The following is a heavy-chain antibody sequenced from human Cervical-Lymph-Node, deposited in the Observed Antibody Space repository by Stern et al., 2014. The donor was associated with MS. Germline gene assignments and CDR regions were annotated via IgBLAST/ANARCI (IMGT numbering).Heavy chain of an antibody. Sequence: VQLEESGGGLVQPGGTLRLSCAASGFTFSSYWMNWVRQAPRKGLEWVSNIKEEGSETYYVDSVKGRFTISRDNAKNSLYLQMNSLRAEDTAVYYCARGSDTWGQGTLVTVSS. J-gene: IGHJ5*02. CDR2: IKEEGSET. D-gene: IGHD2-15*01. V-gene: IGHV3-7*01. CDR1: GFTFSSYW. CDR3: ARGSDT.